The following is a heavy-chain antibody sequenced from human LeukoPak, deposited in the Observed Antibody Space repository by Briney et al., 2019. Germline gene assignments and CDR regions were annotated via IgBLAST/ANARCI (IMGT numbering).Heavy chain of an antibody. V-gene: IGHV3-30*03. CDR3: ARTARGYCSGGSCYSGNYFDY. Sequence: GGSLRLSCAASGFTFSSYGMHWVRQAPGKGLEWVAVISYDGSNKYYADSVKGRFTISRDNSKNSLYLQMNSLRAEDTAVYYCARTARGYCSGGSCYSGNYFDYWGQGTLVTVSS. D-gene: IGHD2-15*01. CDR1: GFTFSSYG. CDR2: ISYDGSNK. J-gene: IGHJ4*02.